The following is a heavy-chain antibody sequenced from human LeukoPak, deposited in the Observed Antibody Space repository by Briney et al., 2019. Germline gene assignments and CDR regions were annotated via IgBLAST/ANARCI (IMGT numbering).Heavy chain of an antibody. CDR3: ARSKRNGFDI. Sequence: GGSLRLSCATSGFTFSSYSMNWVRQAPGKGLEWVSYISSSSTIYYADSVKGRFTISRDNAMNPVYLQMNSLRAEDTAVYYCARSKRNGFDIWGQGTMVTVSS. V-gene: IGHV3-48*01. CDR1: GFTFSSYS. CDR2: ISSSSTI. J-gene: IGHJ3*02.